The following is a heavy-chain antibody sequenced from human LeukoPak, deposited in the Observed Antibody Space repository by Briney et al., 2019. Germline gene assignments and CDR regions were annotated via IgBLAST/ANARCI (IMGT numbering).Heavy chain of an antibody. Sequence: PGGSLGLSCAASGFTFSSYAMSWVRQAPGKGLEWVSAISGSGGSTYYADSVKGRFTISRDNSKNTLYLQMNSLRAEDTAVYYCAKDGYDILTGYESWGQGTLVTVSS. CDR2: ISGSGGST. CDR1: GFTFSSYA. CDR3: AKDGYDILTGYES. V-gene: IGHV3-23*01. D-gene: IGHD3-9*01. J-gene: IGHJ5*02.